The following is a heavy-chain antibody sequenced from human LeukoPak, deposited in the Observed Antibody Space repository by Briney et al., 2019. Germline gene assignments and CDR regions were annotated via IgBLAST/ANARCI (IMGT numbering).Heavy chain of an antibody. CDR2: ISGSGGST. Sequence: PGGSLRLSCAASGFTFSSYAMSLVRQAPGKGLEWVSAISGSGGSTYYADSVKGRFTISRDNSKNTLYLQMNSLRAEDTAVYYCAKDRIAVAAHNWFNPWGQGTLVTVSS. V-gene: IGHV3-23*01. CDR3: AKDRIAVAAHNWFNP. J-gene: IGHJ5*02. CDR1: GFTFSSYA. D-gene: IGHD6-19*01.